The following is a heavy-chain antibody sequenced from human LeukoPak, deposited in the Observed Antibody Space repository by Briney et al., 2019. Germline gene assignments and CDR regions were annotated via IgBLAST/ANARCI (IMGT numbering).Heavy chain of an antibody. Sequence: PGGSLRLSCAASGFTFSSYAMSWVRQAPGKGLEWVSGISGSGGSTYYADSVKGRFTISRDNSKNTLYLQMNSLRAEDTAVYYCAKVIRKYYDSSGSKIDYWGQGTLVTVSS. CDR1: GFTFSSYA. D-gene: IGHD3-22*01. CDR3: AKVIRKYYDSSGSKIDY. V-gene: IGHV3-23*01. J-gene: IGHJ4*02. CDR2: ISGSGGST.